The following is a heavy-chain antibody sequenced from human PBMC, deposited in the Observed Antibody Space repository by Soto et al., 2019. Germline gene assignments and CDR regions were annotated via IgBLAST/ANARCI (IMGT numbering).Heavy chain of an antibody. J-gene: IGHJ4*02. CDR2: INQEGGGT. V-gene: IGHV3-7*03. CDR3: ARYFRGSGRYFFDY. CDR1: AFTLSSSF. Sequence: PGRSLRLSCVASAFTLSSSFMGWVSQAQGKGLEWVANINQEGGGTSYVDSVPGRSTISRDNATDSLLFQLNSLIGEDTAVYYCARYFRGSGRYFFDYWGQGTLVTVSS. D-gene: IGHD6-19*01.